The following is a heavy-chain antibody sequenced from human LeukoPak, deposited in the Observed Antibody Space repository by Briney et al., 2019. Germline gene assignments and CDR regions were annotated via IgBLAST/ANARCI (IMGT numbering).Heavy chain of an antibody. CDR2: ISISSSYI. Sequence: GGSVTLSCAASGFTFSRYSMIWLPQAPGKELEWTSSISISSSYIYYTDSVKGRFTIARATAKNSLNLQMNTVRAEDTAVYDCARDPYDFWGQGTLVTVSS. D-gene: IGHD3-3*01. J-gene: IGHJ4*02. CDR3: ARDPYDF. V-gene: IGHV3-21*01. CDR1: GFTFSRYS.